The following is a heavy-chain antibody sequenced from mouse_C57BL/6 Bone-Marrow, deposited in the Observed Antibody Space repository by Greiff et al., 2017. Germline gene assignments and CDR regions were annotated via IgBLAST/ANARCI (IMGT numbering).Heavy chain of an antibody. V-gene: IGHV1-50*01. CDR2: IDPSDSYT. J-gene: IGHJ4*01. Sequence: LSCKASGYTFTSYWMQWVKQRPGQGLEWIGEIDPSDSYTNYHQKFKGKATLTVDTSSSTAYMQLSSLPSEDSAVYYCAREGDYYGSPHYYAMDYWGQGTSVTVSS. CDR3: AREGDYYGSPHYYAMDY. CDR1: GYTFTSYW. D-gene: IGHD1-1*01.